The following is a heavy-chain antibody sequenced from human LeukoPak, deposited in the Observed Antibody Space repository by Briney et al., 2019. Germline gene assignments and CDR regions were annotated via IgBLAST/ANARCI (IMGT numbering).Heavy chain of an antibody. Sequence: ASVKVSCKASGYTFTGYYMHWVRQAPGQGLEWMGWINLNSGGTNYAQKFQGRVTMTRDTSISTAYMELSRLRSDDTAVYYCARVALWGPMDVWGKGTTVTVSS. D-gene: IGHD1-26*01. J-gene: IGHJ6*03. CDR2: INLNSGGT. V-gene: IGHV1-2*02. CDR3: ARVALWGPMDV. CDR1: GYTFTGYY.